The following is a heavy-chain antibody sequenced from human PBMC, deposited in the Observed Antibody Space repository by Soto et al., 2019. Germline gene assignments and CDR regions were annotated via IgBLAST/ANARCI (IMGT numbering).Heavy chain of an antibody. J-gene: IGHJ4*02. CDR3: ARDPGGNGFDY. CDR2: IIPILGIA. CDR1: GGTFSSYT. V-gene: IGHV1-69*04. Sequence: SVKVSCKASGGTFSSYTISWVRQAPGQGLEWMGRIIPILGIANYAQKFQGRVTITADKSTSTAYMELSSLRSEDTAVYYCARDPGGNGFDYWGQGTLVTVSS. D-gene: IGHD2-15*01.